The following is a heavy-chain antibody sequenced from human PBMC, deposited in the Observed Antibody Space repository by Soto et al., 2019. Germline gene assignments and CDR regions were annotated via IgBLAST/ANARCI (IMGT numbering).Heavy chain of an antibody. CDR1: GGSISSYY. V-gene: IGHV4-59*01. CDR2: IYYSGST. J-gene: IGHJ3*02. Sequence: SETLSLTCTVSGGSISSYYWSWIRQPPGNGLEWIGYIYYSGSTNYNPSLKSRVTISVDTSKNQFSLKLSSVTAADTAVYYCAREGYSSSWYAGGVFDSGGKGKRVTV. CDR3: AREGYSSSWYAGGVFDS. D-gene: IGHD6-13*01.